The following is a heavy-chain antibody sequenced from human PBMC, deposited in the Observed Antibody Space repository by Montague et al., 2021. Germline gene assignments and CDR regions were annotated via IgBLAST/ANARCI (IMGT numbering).Heavy chain of an antibody. CDR3: ASLPYSSAWPYYFDH. CDR2: ISSSSLYI. D-gene: IGHD6-19*01. CDR1: GFTFSSYT. Sequence: SLRLSCAASGFTFSSYTINWVGQAPGKGLEWVSSISSSSLYIDYADSVKGRFTISRDNAKNSLYLQMNSLRAEDTAVYYCASLPYSSAWPYYFDHWGQGTLVTVSS. J-gene: IGHJ4*02. V-gene: IGHV3-21*01.